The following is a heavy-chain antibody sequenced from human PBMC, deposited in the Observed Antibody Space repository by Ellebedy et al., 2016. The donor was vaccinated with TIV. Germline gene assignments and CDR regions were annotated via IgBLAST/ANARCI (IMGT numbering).Heavy chain of an antibody. CDR3: AAAYYGSGSYRISADY. V-gene: IGHV4-59*01. J-gene: IGHJ4*02. Sequence: SETLSLTCTVSGGSISSYYWSWIRQPPGKGLEWLGYIYYSGSTNYNPSLKSRVTISVDTSKNQFSLKLSSVTAADTAVYYCAAAYYGSGSYRISADYWGQGTLVTVSS. CDR2: IYYSGST. CDR1: GGSISSYY. D-gene: IGHD3-10*01.